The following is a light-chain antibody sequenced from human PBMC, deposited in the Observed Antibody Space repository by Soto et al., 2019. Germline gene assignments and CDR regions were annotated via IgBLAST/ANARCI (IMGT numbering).Light chain of an antibody. CDR2: AAS. CDR3: QQSYSTPT. V-gene: IGKV1-39*01. J-gene: IGKJ1*01. CDR1: QSISNY. Sequence: DIQMTQSPSSLSASVGDRVTITCRASQSISNYLSWYQQKPGKVPNLLIYAASSLQSGVPSRFSRSGSGTDFTLTISRLQPEDCATYYCQQSYSTPTFGQGTKVEIK.